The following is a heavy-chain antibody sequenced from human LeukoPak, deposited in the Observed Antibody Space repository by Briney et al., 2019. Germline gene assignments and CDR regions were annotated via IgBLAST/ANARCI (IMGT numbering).Heavy chain of an antibody. CDR2: INHSGST. J-gene: IGHJ4*02. D-gene: IGHD5-24*01. CDR3: ARGKDGYNYYDGPFDY. CDR1: GGSFSGYY. Sequence: SETLSLTCAVYGGSFSGYYWSWIRQPPGKGLEWIGEINHSGSTNYNPSLKSRVTISVDTSKNQFSLKLSSVTAADTAVYYCARGKDGYNYYDGPFDYWGQGTLVTVSS. V-gene: IGHV4-34*01.